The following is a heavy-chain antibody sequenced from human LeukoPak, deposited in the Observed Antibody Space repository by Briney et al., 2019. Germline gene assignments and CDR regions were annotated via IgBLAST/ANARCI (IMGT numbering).Heavy chain of an antibody. CDR1: GGSISSYY. Sequence: SETLSLTCTVSGGSISSYYWSWIRQPPGKGLEWIGYIYYSGSTNYNPSLKSRVTISVDTSKNQFSLKLSSVTAADTAVYYRARGAYSYGYSYWGQGTLVTVSS. J-gene: IGHJ4*02. V-gene: IGHV4-59*01. D-gene: IGHD5-18*01. CDR3: ARGAYSYGYSY. CDR2: IYYSGST.